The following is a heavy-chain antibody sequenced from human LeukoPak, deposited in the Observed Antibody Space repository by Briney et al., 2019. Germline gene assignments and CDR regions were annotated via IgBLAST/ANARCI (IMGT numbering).Heavy chain of an antibody. D-gene: IGHD2-8*01. CDR2: ISSNEYDT. J-gene: IGHJ4*02. V-gene: IGHV3-64D*06. Sequence: GGSLRLSCSASGFTFSAYFMHWVRQAPGKGLEYISSISSNEYDTYYADSVKGRFTISRDNSKNTLFLQMSSLRAEDTAVYYCVKDLNGTWSFDYWGQGTLVTVSS. CDR1: GFTFSAYF. CDR3: VKDLNGTWSFDY.